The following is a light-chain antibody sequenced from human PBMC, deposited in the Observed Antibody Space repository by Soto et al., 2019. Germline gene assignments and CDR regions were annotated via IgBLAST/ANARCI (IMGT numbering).Light chain of an antibody. CDR1: QSVSSN. CDR2: DAS. Sequence: ETVMTQSPATLSVSPGERATLSCRASQSVSSNLAWYQQKPGQAPRLLIYDASTRATGIPARFSGSGSGTEFTLTISSLQSEDFAVYYCQQYKDWPPWTFGQGNKVEIK. CDR3: QQYKDWPPWT. V-gene: IGKV3-15*01. J-gene: IGKJ1*01.